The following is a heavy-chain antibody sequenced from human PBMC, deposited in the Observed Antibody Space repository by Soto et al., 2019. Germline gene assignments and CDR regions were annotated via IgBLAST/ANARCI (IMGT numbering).Heavy chain of an antibody. CDR2: IWSDGTRE. V-gene: IGHV3-33*06. CDR1: GFDFIKYG. J-gene: IGHJ6*02. D-gene: IGHD6-13*01. CDR3: AKDLQATLDFYYGMDV. Sequence: QVQLVESGGGVVQPGRSLRLSCAASGFDFIKYGFHWVRQAPGKGLEWVSLIWSDGTRENYADSVKGRFSISKDTSKNTLYLQMDSLRAEDTAVYYCAKDLQATLDFYYGMDVWGQGTTVTVSS.